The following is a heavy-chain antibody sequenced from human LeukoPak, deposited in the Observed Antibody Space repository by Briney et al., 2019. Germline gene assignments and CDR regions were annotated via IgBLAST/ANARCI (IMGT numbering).Heavy chain of an antibody. V-gene: IGHV3-48*01. CDR3: AREIRYYMDV. CDR1: GFTFSSYS. J-gene: IGHJ6*03. CDR2: ISSSSSTI. Sequence: PGGSLRLSCAASGFTFSSYSMNWVRQAPGKGLEWVSYISSSSSTIYYADSVKGRFTISRDNAKNSLYLQMNSLRAEDTAVYYCAREIRYYMDVRGKGTTVTVSS.